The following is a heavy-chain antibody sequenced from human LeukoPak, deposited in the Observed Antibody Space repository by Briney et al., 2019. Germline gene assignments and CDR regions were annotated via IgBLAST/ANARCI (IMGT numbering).Heavy chain of an antibody. CDR2: ISYDGSNK. J-gene: IGHJ4*02. D-gene: IGHD6-13*01. Sequence: GGSLRLSCAASGFTFSSYAMHWVRQAPGKGLEGVAVISYDGSNKYYADSVKGRFTISRDNAKNSLYLQMNSLRAEDTAVYYCARAESSSSFDYWGQGTLVTVSS. V-gene: IGHV3-30-3*01. CDR3: ARAESSSSFDY. CDR1: GFTFSSYA.